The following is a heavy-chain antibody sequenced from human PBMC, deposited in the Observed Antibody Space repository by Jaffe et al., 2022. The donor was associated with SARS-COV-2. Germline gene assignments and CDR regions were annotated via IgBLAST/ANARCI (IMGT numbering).Heavy chain of an antibody. V-gene: IGHV1-2*06. CDR3: ARDGPMVYAEYYYYYGMDV. Sequence: QVQLVQSGAEVKKPGASVKVSCKASGYTFTGYYMHWVRQAPGQGLEWMGRINPNSGGTNYAQKFQGRVTMTRDTSISTAYMELSRLRSDDTAVYYCARDGPMVYAEYYYYYGMDVWGQGTTVTVSS. J-gene: IGHJ6*02. CDR1: GYTFTGYY. D-gene: IGHD2-8*01. CDR2: INPNSGGT.